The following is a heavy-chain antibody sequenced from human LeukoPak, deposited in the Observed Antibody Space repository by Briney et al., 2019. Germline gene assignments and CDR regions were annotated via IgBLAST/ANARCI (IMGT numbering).Heavy chain of an antibody. V-gene: IGHV1-69*13. CDR2: IIPIFTTA. J-gene: IGHJ4*01. D-gene: IGHD3-10*01. CDR3: ARVGGSGSYTSHYFDY. Sequence: GASVKVSCKASGGTCSSYAISWVRQAPGQGLEWMGGIIPIFTTASHAQKFQGRVTITADESTSTAYMELSSLRSEDTAVYYCARVGGSGSYTSHYFDYWGQGTLVTVSS. CDR1: GGTCSSYA.